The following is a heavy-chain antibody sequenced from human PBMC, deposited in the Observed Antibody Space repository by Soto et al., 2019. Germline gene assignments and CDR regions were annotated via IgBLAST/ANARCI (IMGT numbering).Heavy chain of an antibody. V-gene: IGHV1-69*12. D-gene: IGHD6-25*01. Sequence: QVQLVQSGAEVKKPGSSVKVSCEASGGTFSSYAISWVRQAPGQGLEWMGGINPIFGTANYAQKVQGRVTITADESTSTAYMELRSVRSEDTDVYYGARSATREVGSYYCGMDVWGQGTTVTVSS. CDR2: INPIFGTA. CDR1: GGTFSSYA. CDR3: ARSATREVGSYYCGMDV. J-gene: IGHJ6*02.